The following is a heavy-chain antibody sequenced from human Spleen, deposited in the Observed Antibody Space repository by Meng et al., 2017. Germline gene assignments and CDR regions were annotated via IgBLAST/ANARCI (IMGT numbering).Heavy chain of an antibody. D-gene: IGHD7-27*01. J-gene: IGHJ4*02. CDR1: GGSVSSGSYY. CDR2: IYYSGST. Sequence: GHLQESGPGLVRPSQPRSLPCTVSGGSVSSGSYYWSWIRQPPGKGLEWIGYIYYSGSTHYNPSLKSRVTISVDTSKNQFSLKLNSVTAADTAVYYCATVGMGLDSWGQGILVTVSS. CDR3: ATVGMGLDS. V-gene: IGHV4-61*01.